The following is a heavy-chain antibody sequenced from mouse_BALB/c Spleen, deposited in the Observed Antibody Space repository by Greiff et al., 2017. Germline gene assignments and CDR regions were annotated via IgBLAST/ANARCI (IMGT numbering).Heavy chain of an antibody. CDR3: AREYALFAY. CDR1: GYAFSSYW. V-gene: IGHV1-80*01. D-gene: IGHD2-10*02. CDR2: IYPGDGDT. J-gene: IGHJ3*01. Sequence: VQLQESGAELVRPGSSVKISCKASGYAFSSYWMNWVKQRPEQGLEWIGQIYPGDGDTNYNGKFKGKATLTADKSSSTAYMQLSSLTSEDSAVYFCAREYALFAYWGQGTLVTVSA.